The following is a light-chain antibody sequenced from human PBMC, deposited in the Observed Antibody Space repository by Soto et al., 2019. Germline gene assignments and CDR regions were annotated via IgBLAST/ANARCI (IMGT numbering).Light chain of an antibody. V-gene: IGKV3-20*01. CDR1: HSVSSSY. Sequence: EIVLTQSPGTLSLSPGERATLSCRASHSVSSSYLAWYQQKPGQAPRLLIDGASSRATGIPDRFSGSGSGTDFTLTISRLEPEDFAVYYCQQYGSSPGTFGQGTKVEIK. J-gene: IGKJ1*01. CDR2: GAS. CDR3: QQYGSSPGT.